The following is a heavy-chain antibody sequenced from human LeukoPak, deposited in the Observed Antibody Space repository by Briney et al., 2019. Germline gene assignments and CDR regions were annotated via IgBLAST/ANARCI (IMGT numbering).Heavy chain of an antibody. D-gene: IGHD5-18*01. J-gene: IGHJ4*02. CDR3: ARLRPYSYGNIDY. Sequence: SETLSLTCTVSGGSISSYYWSWIRQPPGKGLEWIGSIFYSGSTYYNPSLKSRVTISVDTSKNQFSLKLSSVTAADTAVYYCARLRPYSYGNIDYWGQGTLVTVSS. V-gene: IGHV4-59*12. CDR2: IFYSGST. CDR1: GGSISSYY.